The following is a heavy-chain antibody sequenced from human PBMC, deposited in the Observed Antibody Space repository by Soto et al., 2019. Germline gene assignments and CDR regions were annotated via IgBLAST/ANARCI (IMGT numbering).Heavy chain of an antibody. Sequence: GGSLRLSCAASGFTFSSYAMSWVRQAPEKGLEWVSAISSTGGSTYYTDSVKGRFTISRDNSKNTLYLQMNTLRAEDTAVYYCASAFYGSGSAHSFDLWGQGTLVTVSS. CDR2: ISSTGGST. CDR1: GFTFSSYA. V-gene: IGHV3-23*01. J-gene: IGHJ4*02. CDR3: ASAFYGSGSAHSFDL. D-gene: IGHD3-10*01.